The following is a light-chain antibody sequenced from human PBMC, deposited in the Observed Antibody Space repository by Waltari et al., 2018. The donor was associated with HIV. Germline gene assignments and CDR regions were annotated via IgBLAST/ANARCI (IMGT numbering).Light chain of an antibody. J-gene: IGLJ2*01. CDR3: ASFLGDNTIV. CDR2: DVD. CDR1: DSDFGLYNF. V-gene: IGLV2-14*03. Sequence: SAVTQPASVSGLPGQSITISCSGDDSDFGLYNFVSWYQQFPGEPPKLILYDVDSPASGISPRFSGSKSANTASLTISALRAEDEAHYYCASFLGDNTIVFGGGTKVTVL.